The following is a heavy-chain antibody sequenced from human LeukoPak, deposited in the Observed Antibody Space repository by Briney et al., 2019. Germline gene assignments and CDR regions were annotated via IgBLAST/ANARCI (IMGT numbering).Heavy chain of an antibody. V-gene: IGHV3-7*01. D-gene: IGHD1-20*01. Sequence: TGGPLRLSCAASGFTFSSYWMSWVRQAPGKGLEWVANIKQDGSEEYYVDSVKGRFTISRDNAKNSLYLQMNSLRAEDTAVYYCARDQYNWNYVDYWGQGTLVTVSS. J-gene: IGHJ4*02. CDR2: IKQDGSEE. CDR1: GFTFSSYW. CDR3: ARDQYNWNYVDY.